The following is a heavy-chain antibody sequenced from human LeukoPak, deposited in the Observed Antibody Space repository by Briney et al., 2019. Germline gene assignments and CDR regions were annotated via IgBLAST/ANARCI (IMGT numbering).Heavy chain of an antibody. J-gene: IGHJ5*02. V-gene: IGHV3-49*04. Sequence: GGSLRLSCTASGITFGDYAMSWVRQAPGKGLEWVGFIRSKAYGGTTEYAASVKGRFTISRDDSKSIAYLQMNSLKTEDTAVYYCTRDSVYSYGSSELGSWGQGTLVTVSS. CDR1: GITFGDYA. CDR2: IRSKAYGGTT. CDR3: TRDSVYSYGSSELGS. D-gene: IGHD5-18*01.